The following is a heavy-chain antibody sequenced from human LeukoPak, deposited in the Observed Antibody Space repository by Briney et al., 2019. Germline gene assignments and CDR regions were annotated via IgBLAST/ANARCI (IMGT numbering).Heavy chain of an antibody. D-gene: IGHD3-9*01. J-gene: IGHJ4*02. V-gene: IGHV3-43*01. Sequence: GGSLRLSCAASGFTFDDYTMHWVRQAPGKGLEWVSLISWDGGSTYYADSVKGRFTISRDNAKNSLFLQMNSLRAEDTAVYYCARVEYDILTGYYLGGTDYWGQGTLVTVSS. CDR1: GFTFDDYT. CDR3: ARVEYDILTGYYLGGTDY. CDR2: ISWDGGST.